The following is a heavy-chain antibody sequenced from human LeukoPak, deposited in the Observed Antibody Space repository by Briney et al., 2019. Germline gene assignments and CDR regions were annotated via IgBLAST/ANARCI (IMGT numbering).Heavy chain of an antibody. D-gene: IGHD3-10*01. CDR3: ARGTQLLWFGELFPSSGSFDP. V-gene: IGHV1-2*04. Sequence: ASVTVSCKASGYTFTGYYMHWVRQAPGQGLEWMGRINPNSGGTNYAQKFQGWVTMTRDTSISTAYMELSRLRSDDTAVYYCARGTQLLWFGELFPSSGSFDPWGQGTLVTVSS. CDR2: INPNSGGT. CDR1: GYTFTGYY. J-gene: IGHJ5*02.